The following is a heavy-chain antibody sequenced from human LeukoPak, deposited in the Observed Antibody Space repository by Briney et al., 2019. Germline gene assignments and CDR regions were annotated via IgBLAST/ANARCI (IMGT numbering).Heavy chain of an antibody. V-gene: IGHV1-69*13. CDR1: GGTFISYA. CDR2: IIPIFGTA. D-gene: IGHD6-13*01. Sequence: SVKVSCTASGGTFISYAISWVRQAPGQGLEWMGGIIPIFGTANYAQKFQGRVTITADESTSTAYMELSSLRSEDTAVYYCARTRIAAAGTPFDPWGQGTLVTVSS. J-gene: IGHJ5*02. CDR3: ARTRIAAAGTPFDP.